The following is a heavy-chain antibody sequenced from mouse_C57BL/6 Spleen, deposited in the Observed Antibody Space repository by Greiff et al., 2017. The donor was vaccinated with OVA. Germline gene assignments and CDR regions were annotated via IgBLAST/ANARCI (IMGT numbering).Heavy chain of an antibody. V-gene: IGHV1-54*01. Sequence: QVQLQQSGAELVRPGTSVKVSCKASGYAFTNYLIEWVKQWPGQGLEWIGVINPGSGGTNYNEKFKGKATLTADKSSSTAYMQLSSLTSEDSAVYFCARSGYYGEAWFAYWGQGTLVTVSA. J-gene: IGHJ3*01. D-gene: IGHD1-1*01. CDR1: GYAFTNYL. CDR3: ARSGYYGEAWFAY. CDR2: INPGSGGT.